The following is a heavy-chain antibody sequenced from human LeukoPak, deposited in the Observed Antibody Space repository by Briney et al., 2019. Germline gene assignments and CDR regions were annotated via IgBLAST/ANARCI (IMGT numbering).Heavy chain of an antibody. Sequence: SVKVSCKASGGTFSSYAISWVRQAPGQGLEWMGGIIPIFGTANYAQKFQGRVTITADESTSTAYMELSSLRSEDTAAYHCARSSSGYSHRYYYYYYGMDVWGQGITVTVSS. V-gene: IGHV1-69*13. CDR1: GGTFSSYA. D-gene: IGHD5-18*01. J-gene: IGHJ6*02. CDR3: ARSSSGYSHRYYYYYYGMDV. CDR2: IIPIFGTA.